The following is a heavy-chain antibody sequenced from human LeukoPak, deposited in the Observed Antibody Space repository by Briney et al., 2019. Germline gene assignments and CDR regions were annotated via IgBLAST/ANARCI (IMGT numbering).Heavy chain of an antibody. CDR3: ARDSGDIVVVPAAISYYFDY. Sequence: PGGSLRLSWAVSGFTFSSYAMHWVRQAPGKGLEWGAVISYDGSNKYYADSVKGRFTISRDNSKNTLYLQINSLRAEDTAVYYCARDSGDIVVVPAAISYYFDYWGQGTLVTVSS. V-gene: IGHV3-30*04. J-gene: IGHJ4*02. CDR2: ISYDGSNK. D-gene: IGHD2-2*02. CDR1: GFTFSSYA.